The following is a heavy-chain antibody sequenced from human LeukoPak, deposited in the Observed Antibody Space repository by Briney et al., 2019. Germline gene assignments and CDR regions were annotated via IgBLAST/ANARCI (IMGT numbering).Heavy chain of an antibody. CDR2: ISSSSSYI. D-gene: IGHD3-22*01. Sequence: GGSLRLSCAASGFSFSTYSMNWVRQAPGKGLEWVSSISSSSSYIYYADSVKGRFTISRDNAKNSLYLQMNSLRAEDTAVYYCASSGSSGYYYPVAFDIWGQGTMVTVSS. J-gene: IGHJ3*02. CDR1: GFSFSTYS. CDR3: ASSGSSGYYYPVAFDI. V-gene: IGHV3-21*01.